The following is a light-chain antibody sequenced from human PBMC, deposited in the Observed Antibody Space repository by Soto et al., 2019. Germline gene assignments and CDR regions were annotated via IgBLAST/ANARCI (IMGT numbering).Light chain of an antibody. J-gene: IGLJ1*01. CDR1: SSDVGSHIA. CDR2: EVT. CDR3: CSFTNSGTFV. Sequence: QSALAQPASVSGSPGQSITIACTGTSSDVGSHIAVTWYQQLPGKVPRLIIYEVTKRPSGISNRFSGSKSGNSASLTISGLQAEDEADYYCCSFTNSGTFVFGTGTKVTVL. V-gene: IGLV2-23*02.